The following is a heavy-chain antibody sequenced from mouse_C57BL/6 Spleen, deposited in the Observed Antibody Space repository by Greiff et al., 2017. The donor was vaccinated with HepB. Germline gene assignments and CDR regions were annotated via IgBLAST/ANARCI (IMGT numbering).Heavy chain of an antibody. D-gene: IGHD3-2*02. V-gene: IGHV6-6*01. J-gene: IGHJ3*01. Sequence: EVQVVESGGGLVQPGGSMKLSCAASGFTFSDAWMDLVRQSPEKGLEWVAEIRNKANNHATYYAESVKGRFTISRDDSKSSVYLQMNSLRAEDTGIYYCTRPAQAWFAYWGQGTLVTVSA. CDR2: IRNKANNHAT. CDR3: TRPAQAWFAY. CDR1: GFTFSDAW.